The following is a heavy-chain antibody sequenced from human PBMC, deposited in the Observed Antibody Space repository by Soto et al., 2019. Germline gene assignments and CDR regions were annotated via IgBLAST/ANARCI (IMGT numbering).Heavy chain of an antibody. J-gene: IGHJ4*02. Sequence: GGSLRLSCAASGFTFSDYYMSWIRQAPGKGLEWVSFISSGSSTIYYADSVKGRFTISRDNAKNSLDLQMNSLRAEDTAVYYCARVNYYDRSSSYDYWGQGTLVTVYS. V-gene: IGHV3-11*01. CDR1: GFTFSDYY. CDR2: ISSGSSTI. D-gene: IGHD3-22*01. CDR3: ARVNYYDRSSSYDY.